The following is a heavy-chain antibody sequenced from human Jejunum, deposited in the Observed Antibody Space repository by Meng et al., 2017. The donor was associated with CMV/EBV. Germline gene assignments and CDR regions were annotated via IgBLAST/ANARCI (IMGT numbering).Heavy chain of an antibody. J-gene: IGHJ4*02. V-gene: IGHV3-48*03. D-gene: IGHD3-22*01. CDR2: ISNGGSTR. CDR3: ARGGGLGSYYDDTGYFH. Sequence: YEMNWVRQAPGKGLEWVSCISNGGSTRHYADSVKGRFTISRDDAKNSLYLQMNSLSAEDTAIYYCARGGGLGSYYDDTGYFHWGQGTLVTVSS. CDR1: YE.